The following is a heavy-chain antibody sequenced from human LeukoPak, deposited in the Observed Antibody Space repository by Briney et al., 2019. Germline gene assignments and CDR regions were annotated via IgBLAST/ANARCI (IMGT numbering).Heavy chain of an antibody. CDR2: IYYSGST. D-gene: IGHD1-26*01. V-gene: IGHV4-39*01. CDR3: ARLYWEIRLDH. J-gene: IGHJ5*02. Sequence: RPSETLSLTCTVSGGSVSTGAYYWGWIRQPPGKGLEWIGSIYYSGSTYYNPSLKSRVTISVDTSKNQLSLKLGSLTAADTAVYYCARLYWEIRLDHWGQGTLATVSS. CDR1: GGSVSTGAYY.